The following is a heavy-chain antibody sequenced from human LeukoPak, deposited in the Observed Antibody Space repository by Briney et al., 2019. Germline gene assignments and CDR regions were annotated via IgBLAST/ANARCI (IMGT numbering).Heavy chain of an antibody. Sequence: SETLSLTCTVSGGSLSSYYWSWLRQPAGKGLEWIGRIYTSGSTNYNPSLKSRVTMSVDTSKSQFSLRLSSVTAADTAVYYCARDSSGYLYFDYWGQGTLVTVSS. J-gene: IGHJ4*02. CDR2: IYTSGST. CDR1: GGSLSSYY. D-gene: IGHD3-22*01. V-gene: IGHV4-4*07. CDR3: ARDSSGYLYFDY.